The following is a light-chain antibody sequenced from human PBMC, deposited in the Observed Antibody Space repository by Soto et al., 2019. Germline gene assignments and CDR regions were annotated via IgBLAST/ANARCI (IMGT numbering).Light chain of an antibody. CDR1: QSVSTN. CDR3: QQRNNWPT. J-gene: IGKJ5*01. Sequence: EILMTQSPFTLSVSPGERATLSCRASQSVSTNLAWYQRKPDQAPRLLIYDASNTATGIPARLSGSGSGTDFTLTISSLDPEDFAVYYCQQRNNWPTFGQGTRVEIK. V-gene: IGKV3-11*01. CDR2: DAS.